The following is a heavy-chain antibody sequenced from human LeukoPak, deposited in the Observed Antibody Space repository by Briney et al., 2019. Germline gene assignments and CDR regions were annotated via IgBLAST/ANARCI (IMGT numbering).Heavy chain of an antibody. CDR1: GDSISSYY. V-gene: IGHV4-59*01. CDR2: IYHSGST. D-gene: IGHD6-13*01. CDR3: ATGYSSTWYYFDY. Sequence: SETLSLTCTVSGDSISSYYWSCIRQPPGKGLEWIGYIYHSGSTNYNPSLKGRVTISADTSKDQFSLKLASVTAADTAVYYCATGYSSTWYYFDYWGQGTLVTVSS. J-gene: IGHJ4*02.